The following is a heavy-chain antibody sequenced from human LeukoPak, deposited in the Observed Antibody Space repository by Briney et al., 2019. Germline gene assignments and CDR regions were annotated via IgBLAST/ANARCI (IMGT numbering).Heavy chain of an antibody. CDR1: GSAFSRSW. CDR2: INIDATRP. V-gene: IGHV3-74*01. CDR3: ASDGAYAMAV. Sequence: GGSLRLSCAASGSAFSRSWIHWVRQAPGKGLVWVSHINIDATRPTYADSVRGRFTISRDNAQNTVSLQMNSLRAEDTAVYYCASDGAYAMAVWGQGTTVTVSS. D-gene: IGHD1-26*01. J-gene: IGHJ6*02.